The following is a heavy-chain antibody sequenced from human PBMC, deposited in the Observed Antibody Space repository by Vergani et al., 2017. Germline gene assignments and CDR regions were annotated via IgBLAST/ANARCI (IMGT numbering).Heavy chain of an antibody. V-gene: IGHV3-64*01. CDR1: GFTFSSYA. CDR3: AKDTYSSGWIDY. D-gene: IGHD6-19*01. CDR2: ISSNGGST. Sequence: EVQLVESGGGLVQPGGSLRLSCAASGFTFSSYAMHWVRQAPGKGLEYVSAISSNGGSTYYANSVKGRFTISRDNSKNSLYLQMNSLRTEDTALYYCAKDTYSSGWIDYWGQGTLVTVSS. J-gene: IGHJ4*02.